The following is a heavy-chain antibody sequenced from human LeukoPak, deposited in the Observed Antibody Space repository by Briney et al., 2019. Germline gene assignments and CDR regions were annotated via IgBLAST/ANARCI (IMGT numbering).Heavy chain of an antibody. Sequence: PGGSLRLSCAASGFTFSSYAMHWVRQAPGKGLEWVAVISYDGSNKYYADSVKGRFTISRDNSKNTLYLQMNSLRAEDTAVYYCARDSSCSGGSCYSGVEYYFDYWGQGTLVTVSS. D-gene: IGHD2-15*01. V-gene: IGHV3-30*04. CDR2: ISYDGSNK. CDR3: ARDSSCSGGSCYSGVEYYFDY. J-gene: IGHJ4*02. CDR1: GFTFSSYA.